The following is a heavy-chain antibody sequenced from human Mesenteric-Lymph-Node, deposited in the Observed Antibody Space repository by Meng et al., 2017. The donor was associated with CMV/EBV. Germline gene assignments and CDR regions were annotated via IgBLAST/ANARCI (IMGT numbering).Heavy chain of an antibody. V-gene: IGHV5-51*01. CDR2: IYPGDSDT. CDR1: GYTFTNYW. Sequence: GESLKISCKGSGYTFTNYWIGWVRQMPGKGLEWMGLIYPGDSDTRYSPSFQGQVTISADKSISTAYLQWSSLKASDTAMYYCARQNGRWAGRLDPWGQGTLVTVSS. D-gene: IGHD1-26*01. CDR3: ARQNGRWAGRLDP. J-gene: IGHJ5*02.